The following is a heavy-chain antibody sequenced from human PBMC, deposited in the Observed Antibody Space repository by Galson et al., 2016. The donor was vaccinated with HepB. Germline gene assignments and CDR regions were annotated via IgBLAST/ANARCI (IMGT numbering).Heavy chain of an antibody. CDR3: ARDRGSGRHFFDS. Sequence: CAISGDSVSSYSGAWDWLRQSPSRGLEWLGRPYYRSRWYNDYAGSVKGRITIEADTSKNLFSLQLTSVTVADTAVYYCARDRGSGRHFFDSWGQGTLVSVSS. CDR1: GDSVSSYSGA. V-gene: IGHV6-1*01. D-gene: IGHD3-10*01. CDR2: PYYRSRWYN. J-gene: IGHJ4*02.